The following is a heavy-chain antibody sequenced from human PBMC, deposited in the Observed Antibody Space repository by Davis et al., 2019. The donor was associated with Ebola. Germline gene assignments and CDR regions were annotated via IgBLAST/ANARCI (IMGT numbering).Heavy chain of an antibody. J-gene: IGHJ4*02. V-gene: IGHV1-69*06. CDR1: GGTFNTYT. CDR2: LIPIFGAA. D-gene: IGHD3-3*01. CDR3: ARGITVFGVVSHFDF. Sequence: AASVKVSCKASGGTFNTYTITWVRQAPGQGLEWMGGLIPIFGAANYEQKFQGRVTITADKSTSTAYMELSSLRSDDTAVYYCARGITVFGVVSHFDFWGQGTLVTVSS.